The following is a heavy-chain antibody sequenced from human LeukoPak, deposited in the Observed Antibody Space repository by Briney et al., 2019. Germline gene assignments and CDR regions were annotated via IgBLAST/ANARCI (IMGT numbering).Heavy chain of an antibody. V-gene: IGHV4-61*01. D-gene: IGHD3-10*01. CDR2: IYYSGST. CDR1: GYSISSGYY. Sequence: SETLSLTCAVSGYSISSGYYWSWIRQPPGKGLEWIGYIYYSGSTNYNPSLKSRVTISVDTSKNQFSLKLSSVTAADTAVYYCASLDGSGRNHWGQGTLVTVSS. J-gene: IGHJ5*02. CDR3: ASLDGSGRNH.